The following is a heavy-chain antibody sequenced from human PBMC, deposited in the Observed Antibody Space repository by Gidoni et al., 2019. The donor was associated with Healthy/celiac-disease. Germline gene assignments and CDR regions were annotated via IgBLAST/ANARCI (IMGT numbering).Heavy chain of an antibody. J-gene: IGHJ4*02. D-gene: IGHD3-3*01. CDR3: AKTRFLEWLIDY. CDR1: GFTFSSYA. CDR2: ISGSCGST. V-gene: IGHV3-23*01. Sequence: LLGFGGSLVQPGGGLRLSCAGPGFTFSSYAMSWVRQAPGKGLEWVSAISGSCGSTYYADSVKGRFTISRDNSKNTLYLQMNSLRAEDTAVYYCAKTRFLEWLIDYWGQGTLVTVSS.